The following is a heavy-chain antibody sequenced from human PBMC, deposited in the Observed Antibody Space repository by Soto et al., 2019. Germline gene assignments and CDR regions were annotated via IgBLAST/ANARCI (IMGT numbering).Heavy chain of an antibody. D-gene: IGHD3-22*01. V-gene: IGHV3-73*01. J-gene: IGHJ3*02. CDR2: IRSKANSYAT. CDR3: TSEYYDSSGYYPNDAYDI. CDR1: GFTFSGSA. Sequence: GGSLRLSCAASGFTFSGSAMHWVRQASGKGLEWVGRIRSKANSYATAYAASVKGRFTISRDDSKNTAYLQMNSLKTEDTAAYYCTSEYYDSSGYYPNDAYDIWGQGTMVTVS.